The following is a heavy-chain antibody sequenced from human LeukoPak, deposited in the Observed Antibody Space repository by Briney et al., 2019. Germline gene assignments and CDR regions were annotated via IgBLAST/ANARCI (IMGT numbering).Heavy chain of an antibody. D-gene: IGHD4-17*01. J-gene: IGHJ4*02. CDR2: INHSGST. CDR1: GGSFSRYY. Sequence: SSEPLSLTCAVCGGSFSRYYWSWIRQPPGKRREWIGEINHSGSTNYNPSVKKRVTISVDSSKNQLSLNLNSVTAADTAVLYCASAGPTSADSGDYSFDYWGQGTLVTVSS. V-gene: IGHV4-34*01. CDR3: ASAGPTSADSGDYSFDY.